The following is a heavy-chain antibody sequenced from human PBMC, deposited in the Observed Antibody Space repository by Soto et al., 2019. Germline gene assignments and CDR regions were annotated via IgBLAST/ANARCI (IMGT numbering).Heavy chain of an antibody. CDR1: GFTFSSYW. V-gene: IGHV3-7*01. CDR2: IKQDGSEK. Sequence: EVQLVESGGGLVQPGGSLRLSCAASGFTFSSYWMSWVRQAPGKGLEWVANIKQDGSEKYYVDSVKGRFTISRDNAKNSLYLHMNSLRAEDTAEYYCARDSSSGDYADYWGQGTLVTVSS. D-gene: IGHD4-17*01. J-gene: IGHJ4*02. CDR3: ARDSSSGDYADY.